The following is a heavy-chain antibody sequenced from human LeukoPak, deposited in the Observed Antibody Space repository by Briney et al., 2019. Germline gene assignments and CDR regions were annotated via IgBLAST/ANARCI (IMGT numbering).Heavy chain of an antibody. CDR2: ISAYNGNT. CDR3: ARDRYVDTAMVYNWYFDL. J-gene: IGHJ2*01. CDR1: GYTFTSYG. D-gene: IGHD5-18*01. Sequence: ASVKVSCKASGYTFTSYGISWVRQAPGQGLEWMGWISAYNGNTNYAQKLQGRVTMTTDTSTSTAYMELRSLRSDDTAVYYCARDRYVDTAMVYNWYFDLWGRGTLVTVSS. V-gene: IGHV1-18*01.